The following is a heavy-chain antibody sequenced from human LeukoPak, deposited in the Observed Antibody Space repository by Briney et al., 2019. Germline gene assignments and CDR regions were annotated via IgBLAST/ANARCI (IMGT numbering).Heavy chain of an antibody. CDR1: GFTFSSYS. CDR3: GRDEGITMIGGGNAFDI. D-gene: IGHD3-22*01. J-gene: IGHJ3*02. Sequence: GGSLRLSCAASGFTFSSYSMNWVRQAPGKGLEWVSSISSSSSYIYYADSVKGRFTISRDNAKNSLYLQMNSLRAEDTAVYYCGRDEGITMIGGGNAFDIWGQGTMVTVSS. V-gene: IGHV3-21*01. CDR2: ISSSSSYI.